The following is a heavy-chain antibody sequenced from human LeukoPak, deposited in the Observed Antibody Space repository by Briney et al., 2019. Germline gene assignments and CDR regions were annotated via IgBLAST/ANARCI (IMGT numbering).Heavy chain of an antibody. Sequence: PGGSLRLSCAASGFTFSSYTMNWVRQAPGKGLEWVSSITSSGSYIYFADSLKGRFTISRDNAKNALYLQMNSLGAEDTAVYYCARDLGYCSGVTCYYYGMDVWGQGTTVTVSS. CDR2: ITSSGSYI. CDR1: GFTFSSYT. V-gene: IGHV3-21*01. CDR3: ARDLGYCSGVTCYYYGMDV. D-gene: IGHD2-15*01. J-gene: IGHJ6*02.